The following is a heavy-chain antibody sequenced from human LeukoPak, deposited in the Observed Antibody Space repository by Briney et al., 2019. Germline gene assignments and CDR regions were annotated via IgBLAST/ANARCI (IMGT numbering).Heavy chain of an antibody. Sequence: GGSLRLSCAASGFTFSSYAMSWVRQAPGMGLEWVSSIGSSGDITYYADSVKGRFTISRDNSKNTLYPQMNSLRAEDTAVYYCASDYISATDTDYFDYWGQGTLVTVSS. CDR3: ASDYISATDTDYFDY. D-gene: IGHD6-13*01. J-gene: IGHJ4*02. CDR2: IGSSGDIT. V-gene: IGHV3-23*01. CDR1: GFTFSSYA.